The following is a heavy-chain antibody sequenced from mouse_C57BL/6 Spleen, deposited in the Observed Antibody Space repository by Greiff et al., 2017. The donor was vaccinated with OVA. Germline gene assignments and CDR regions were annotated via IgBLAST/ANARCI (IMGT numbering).Heavy chain of an antibody. Sequence: QVQLQQPVAELVMPGASVKLSCKASGYTFTSYWMHWVKQRPGQGLEWIGEIDPSDSYTNYNQKFKGKSTLTVDKSSSTAYMQLSSLTSEDSAVYYCARSLTGTFAYWGQGTLVTVSA. CDR3: ARSLTGTFAY. CDR2: IDPSDSYT. CDR1: GYTFTSYW. V-gene: IGHV1-69*01. D-gene: IGHD4-1*01. J-gene: IGHJ3*01.